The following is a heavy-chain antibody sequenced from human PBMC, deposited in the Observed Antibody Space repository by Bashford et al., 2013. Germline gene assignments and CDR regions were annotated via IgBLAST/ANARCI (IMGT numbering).Heavy chain of an antibody. Sequence: WVRQMPGKGLEWMGIIYPGDSDTRYSPSFQGQVTISADKSISTAYLQMNNLRDEDTAVYYCAKVRDMVVVNGMDAWGLGTTVTVSS. V-gene: IGHV5-51*01. D-gene: IGHD2-15*01. J-gene: IGHJ6*02. CDR2: IYPGDSDT. CDR3: AKVRDMVVVNGMDA.